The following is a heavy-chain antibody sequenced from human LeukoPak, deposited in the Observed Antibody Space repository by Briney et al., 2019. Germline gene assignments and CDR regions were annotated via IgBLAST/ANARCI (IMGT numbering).Heavy chain of an antibody. CDR1: GFTFSSYW. V-gene: IGHV3-74*01. Sequence: GGSLRLSCAASGFTFSSYWMHWVRQAPGKGLVWVSRINSDGSSTSYADSVKGRFTISRDNAKNTLYLQMNSLRAEDTAVYYCARGGSYSPAQIYGMDDWGKGTTVTVSS. D-gene: IGHD2-15*01. CDR3: ARGGSYSPAQIYGMDD. CDR2: INSDGSST. J-gene: IGHJ6*04.